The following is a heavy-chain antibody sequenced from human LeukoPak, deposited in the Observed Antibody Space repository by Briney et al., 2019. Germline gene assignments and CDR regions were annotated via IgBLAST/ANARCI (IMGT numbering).Heavy chain of an antibody. CDR1: GFMFGNAA. D-gene: IGHD4-17*01. CDR3: SRGVVEDGDSPLRYYCMDV. CDR2: IRSKIYGGTT. V-gene: IGHV3-49*03. Sequence: PGGSLRLSCTSSGFMFGNAAVSWIRQAPGKGLEWVCFIRSKIYGGTTQSAASLIGRLTLSRDDSKSIAFLQLNSLKTEDTAVYYCSRGVVEDGDSPLRYYCMDVWGQGSTVTVS. J-gene: IGHJ6*02.